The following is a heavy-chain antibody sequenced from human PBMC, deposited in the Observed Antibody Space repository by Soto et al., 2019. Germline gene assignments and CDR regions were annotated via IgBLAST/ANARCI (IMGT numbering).Heavy chain of an antibody. CDR3: ASKPAGGSRGYPAV. CDR1: GGSMSSLY. D-gene: IGHD3-16*01. Sequence: SETLSLTCTVSGGSMSSLYWSWIRQPPGKGLEWIGYMYYSGRTDYNPSLKSRVTISVDTSKRQFSLKLSSMTAADTAVYYCASKPAGGSRGYPAVWGKGTPVTVSS. CDR2: MYYSGRT. J-gene: IGHJ6*04. V-gene: IGHV4-59*11.